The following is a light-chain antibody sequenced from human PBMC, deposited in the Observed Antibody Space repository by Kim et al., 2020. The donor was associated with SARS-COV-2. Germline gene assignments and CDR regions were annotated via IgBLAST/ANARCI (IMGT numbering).Light chain of an antibody. Sequence: IVMTQTPLSLPVSPGEPASIYCRSSQSLLDSEDGNTYLDWYLQKTGQSPQLLIYMVSYRASGVPDRFSGSGSGTDFTLKISRVEADDVGVYYCMQRIESPFTFGGGNRVDIK. J-gene: IGKJ4*01. V-gene: IGKV2-40*01. CDR3: MQRIESPFT. CDR2: MVS. CDR1: QSLLDSEDGNTY.